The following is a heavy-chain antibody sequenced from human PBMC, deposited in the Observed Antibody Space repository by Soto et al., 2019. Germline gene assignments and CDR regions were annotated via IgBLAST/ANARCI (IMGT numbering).Heavy chain of an antibody. D-gene: IGHD3-22*01. V-gene: IGHV1-18*01. CDR2: ISAYNGNT. Sequence: QVQLVQSGAEVKKPGASVKVSCKASGYTFTSYGISWVRQAPGQGLEWMGWISAYNGNTNYAQKLQGRVTMTTDTATSTAYMELRSLRSDDTAVYYCAREARHYDTLGIMVDWGQGTLVTVSS. J-gene: IGHJ4*02. CDR3: AREARHYDTLGIMVD. CDR1: GYTFTSYG.